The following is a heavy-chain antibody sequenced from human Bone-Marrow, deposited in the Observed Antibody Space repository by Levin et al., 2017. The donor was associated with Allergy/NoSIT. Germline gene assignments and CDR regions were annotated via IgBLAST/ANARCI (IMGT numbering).Heavy chain of an antibody. J-gene: IGHJ6*02. CDR2: ISGSGGST. D-gene: IGHD6-6*01. Sequence: GESLKISCAASGFTFSSYAMSWVRQAPGKGLEWVSAISGSGGSTYYADSVKGRFTISRDNSKNTLYLQMNSLRAEDTAVYYCAKDEIIAARPGGWGYYYGMDVWGQGTTVTVSS. V-gene: IGHV3-23*01. CDR3: AKDEIIAARPGGWGYYYGMDV. CDR1: GFTFSSYA.